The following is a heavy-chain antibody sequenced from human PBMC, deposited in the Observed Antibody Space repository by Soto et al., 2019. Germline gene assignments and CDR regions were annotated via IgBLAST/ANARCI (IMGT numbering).Heavy chain of an antibody. Sequence: KSSWTLSVTCVPCAGPVNGYYWSWIRQPPGKGLEWIGEINPSGSGNYNPSLKSRVTISLDTSKNQFSLKLDSVTAADTAVYYCARVVRGWHPHFDSRGKGTLVTVSS. V-gene: IGHV4-34*01. CDR1: AGPVNGYY. D-gene: IGHD2-21*01. CDR3: ARVVRGWHPHFDS. J-gene: IGHJ4*02. CDR2: INPSGSG.